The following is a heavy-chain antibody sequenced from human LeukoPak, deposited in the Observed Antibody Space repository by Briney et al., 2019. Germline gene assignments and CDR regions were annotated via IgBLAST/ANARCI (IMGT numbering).Heavy chain of an antibody. J-gene: IGHJ4*02. D-gene: IGHD4-23*01. CDR1: GGSINNYY. Sequence: SETLSLTCTVSGGSINNYYWTWIRQSAGKGLEWIGRIYSSGSTNYNPSLKSRVTMSVDMSKNQFSLNLSSVIAADTAVYYCARVRVVTQDFDYWGQGTLVTVSP. CDR3: ARVRVVTQDFDY. CDR2: IYSSGST. V-gene: IGHV4-4*07.